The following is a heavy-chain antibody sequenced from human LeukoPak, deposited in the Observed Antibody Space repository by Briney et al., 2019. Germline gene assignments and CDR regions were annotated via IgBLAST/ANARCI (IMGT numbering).Heavy chain of an antibody. CDR2: INWNGGST. CDR1: GFTVSSNY. CDR3: ASVEGSGKYYYYMDV. Sequence: GGSLRLSCAASGFTVSSNYMSWVRQAPGKGLEWVSGINWNGGSTGYADSVKGRFTISRDNAKNSLYLQMNSLRAEDTALYYCASVEGSGKYYYYMDVWGKGTTVTVSS. V-gene: IGHV3-20*04. J-gene: IGHJ6*03. D-gene: IGHD3-10*01.